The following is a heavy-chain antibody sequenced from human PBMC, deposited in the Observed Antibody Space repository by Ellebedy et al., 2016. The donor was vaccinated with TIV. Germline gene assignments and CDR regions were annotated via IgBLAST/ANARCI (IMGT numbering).Heavy chain of an antibody. CDR3: ARDLSFDS. CDR2: INPSGGST. J-gene: IGHJ4*02. Sequence: ASVKVSCKASGYTFTGYFMHWARQAPGAGLEWMGVINPSGGSTSYEQKFQGRVTMTRDTSTGTVYMELSSLRSEDTAVYYCARDLSFDSWGQGTLITVSS. V-gene: IGHV1-46*01. D-gene: IGHD2/OR15-2a*01. CDR1: GYTFTGYF.